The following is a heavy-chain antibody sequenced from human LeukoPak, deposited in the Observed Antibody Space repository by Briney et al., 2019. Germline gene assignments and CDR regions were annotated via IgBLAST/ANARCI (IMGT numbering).Heavy chain of an antibody. Sequence: ASVKVSCKASGYTFTGHYMHWVRQAPGQGLEWMGWINPNSGGTNYAQKFQGRVTMTRDTSISTAYMELSRLRSDDTAAYYCARDMVRGVRVSFDPWGQGTLVTVSS. J-gene: IGHJ5*02. CDR2: INPNSGGT. CDR3: ARDMVRGVRVSFDP. CDR1: GYTFTGHY. V-gene: IGHV1-2*02. D-gene: IGHD3-10*01.